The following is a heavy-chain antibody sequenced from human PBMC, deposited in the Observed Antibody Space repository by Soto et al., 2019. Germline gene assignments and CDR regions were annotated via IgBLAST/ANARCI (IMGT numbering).Heavy chain of an antibody. J-gene: IGHJ5*02. CDR1: GDSVSSKIAA. CDR2: YYYKCEWYN. Sequence: SQTLSLTCAISGDSVSSKIAAWNWISQTPSRGRQWRGRYYYKCEWYNDNAVSVKSRITFNAETSKNQFFLRLNAMAAEDTAVYYCARELSSTHKWFDPWGQGTLVTVSS. CDR3: ARELSSTHKWFDP. D-gene: IGHD6-13*01. V-gene: IGHV6-1*01.